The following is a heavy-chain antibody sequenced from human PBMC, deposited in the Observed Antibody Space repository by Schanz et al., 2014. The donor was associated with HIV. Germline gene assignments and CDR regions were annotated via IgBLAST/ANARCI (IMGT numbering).Heavy chain of an antibody. V-gene: IGHV3-21*01. J-gene: IGHJ4*02. CDR1: GFTFRDYA. D-gene: IGHD5-18*01. CDR3: ARETIQLCPDY. Sequence: EVQLLESGGGLVQPGGSLRLSCVTSGFTFRDYAMSWVRQAPGKGLEWVSSISSSSTYIYYADSVKGRFTISRDNAKNSLYLLMNSLRAEDTAVYYCARETIQLCPDYWGQGTLVTVSS. CDR2: ISSSSTYI.